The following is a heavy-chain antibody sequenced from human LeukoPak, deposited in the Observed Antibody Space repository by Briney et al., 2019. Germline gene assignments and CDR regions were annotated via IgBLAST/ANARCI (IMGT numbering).Heavy chain of an antibody. CDR1: GFTVSSNQ. CDR2: IYGGGTT. V-gene: IGHV3-53*01. CDR3: ARGPTYGMDV. J-gene: IGHJ6*02. Sequence: GGSLRLSCAASGFTVSSNQLSWVRQAAGKGLEWVSVIYGGGTTYYADSVKGRFTISRDNSKNTLYLQMNSLRAEDTAVYYCARGPTYGMDVWGQGTTVTVSS.